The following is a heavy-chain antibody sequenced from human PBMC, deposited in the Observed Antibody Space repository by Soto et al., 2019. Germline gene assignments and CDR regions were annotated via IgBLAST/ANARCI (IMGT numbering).Heavy chain of an antibody. CDR1: GGSISGYY. Sequence: PSETLSLTCTVSGGSISGYYWSWIRQPPGKGLEWIGYMYNTGSTVYNPSFKSRVTISVDTSKNQFSLKLNSVTAADTAVYYCARDLWGYCGTDCYPLDVWGQRTTVTVSS. CDR2: MYNTGST. J-gene: IGHJ6*02. D-gene: IGHD2-21*02. CDR3: ARDLWGYCGTDCYPLDV. V-gene: IGHV4-59*01.